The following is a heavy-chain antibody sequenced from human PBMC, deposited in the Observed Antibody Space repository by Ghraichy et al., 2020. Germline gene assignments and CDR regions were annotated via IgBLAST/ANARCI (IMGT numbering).Heavy chain of an antibody. CDR3: ARIPRSSTSCYLDPWFDP. V-gene: IGHV2-70*01. CDR2: IDWDDDK. D-gene: IGHD2-2*01. J-gene: IGHJ5*02. Sequence: GPTLVKPTQTLTLTCTFSGFSLSTSGMCVSWIRQPPGKALEWLALIDWDDDKYYSTSLKTRLTISKDTSKNQVVLTMTNMDPVDTATYYCARIPRSSTSCYLDPWFDPWGQGTLVTVSS. CDR1: GFSLSTSGMC.